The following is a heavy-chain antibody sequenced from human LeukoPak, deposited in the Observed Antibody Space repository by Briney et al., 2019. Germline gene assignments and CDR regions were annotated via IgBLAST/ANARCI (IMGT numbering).Heavy chain of an antibody. J-gene: IGHJ4*02. CDR2: IYTSGST. V-gene: IGHV4-61*02. CDR3: ASDAGLQSKRVFVY. CDR1: GGSISSGSYY. Sequence: SQTLSLTCTVSGGSISSGSYYWSWIRQPAGKGLEWIGRIYTSGSTNYNPSLKSRVTISVDTSKNQISLKLSSVTAADTAVYYCASDAGLQSKRVFVYWGQGTLVTVSS. D-gene: IGHD6-13*01.